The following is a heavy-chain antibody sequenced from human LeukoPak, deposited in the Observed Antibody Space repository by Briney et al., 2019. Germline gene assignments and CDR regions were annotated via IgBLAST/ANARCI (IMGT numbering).Heavy chain of an antibody. D-gene: IGHD5-18*01. J-gene: IGHJ4*02. Sequence: GGSLRLSCAASGFTFSSNAMSWVRQAPGKGLEWVSCISGSGDSSHYADSVKGRLTISRDNSKNTLYLQMNSLRAEDTAVYYCAKYSYGPFDYWGQGTLVTVSS. CDR2: ISGSGDSS. CDR3: AKYSYGPFDY. V-gene: IGHV3-23*01. CDR1: GFTFSSNA.